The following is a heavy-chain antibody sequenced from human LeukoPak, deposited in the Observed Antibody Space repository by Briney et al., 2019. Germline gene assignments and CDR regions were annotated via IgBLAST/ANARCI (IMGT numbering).Heavy chain of an antibody. J-gene: IGHJ4*02. CDR2: IIPIFGTA. V-gene: IGHV1-69*05. D-gene: IGHD6-13*01. CDR1: GGTFSSYA. Sequence: GSSVKVSCKASGGTFSSYAITWVRQAPGQGLEWMGRIIPIFGTANYAQKFQGRVTITTDESTSTAYMERSTLRSDDTAVYYCARERPPGDSSNWFLEGYFDIWGQGTLVTVSS. CDR3: ARERPPGDSSNWFLEGYFDI.